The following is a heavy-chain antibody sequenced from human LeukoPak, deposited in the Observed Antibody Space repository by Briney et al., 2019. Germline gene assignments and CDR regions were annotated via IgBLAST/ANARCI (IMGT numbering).Heavy chain of an antibody. CDR2: IDYDSSHV. CDR1: GFTFSDSA. Sequence: WGSLRFSCAASGFTFSDSAMNWVRQVPGKGLEWVSSIDYDSSHVYYAASVRGRVTISRDNARNSVYLQMNSLRVEDTAVYYCARDPLRYLRVDHYDYWGQGTLVAVSS. CDR3: ARDPLRYLRVDHYDY. J-gene: IGHJ4*02. V-gene: IGHV3-21*01. D-gene: IGHD3-9*01.